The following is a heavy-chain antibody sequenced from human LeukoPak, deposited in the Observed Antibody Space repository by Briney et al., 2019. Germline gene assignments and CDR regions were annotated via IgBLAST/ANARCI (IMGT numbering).Heavy chain of an antibody. CDR2: INPNSGGT. CDR1: GYTFTGYY. J-gene: IGHJ4*02. Sequence: ASVTVSFKASGYTFTGYYMHWVRQAPGQGLEWMGWINPNSGGTNYAQKFQGRVTMTRDTSISTAYMELSRLRSDDTAVYYCARSGYYYDSSGYNWGQGTLVTVSS. V-gene: IGHV1-2*02. D-gene: IGHD3-22*01. CDR3: ARSGYYYDSSGYN.